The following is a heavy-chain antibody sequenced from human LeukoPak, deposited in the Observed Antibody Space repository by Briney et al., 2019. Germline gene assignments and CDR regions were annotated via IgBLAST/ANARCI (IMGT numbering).Heavy chain of an antibody. V-gene: IGHV4-34*01. CDR2: INHSGST. CDR1: GGSFSGYY. D-gene: IGHD6-13*01. Sequence: SETLSLTCAVYGGSFSGYYWSWIRQPPGKGLGWIGEINHSGSTNYNPSLKSRVTISVDTSKNQFSLKLSSVTAADTAVYYCARPQGSSSSFHYWGQGTLVTVSS. J-gene: IGHJ4*02. CDR3: ARPQGSSSSFHY.